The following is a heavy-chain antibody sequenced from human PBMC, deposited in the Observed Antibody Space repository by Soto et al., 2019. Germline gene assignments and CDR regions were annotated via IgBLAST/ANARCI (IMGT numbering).Heavy chain of an antibody. CDR3: ARGPLRLGELSKYYLDY. Sequence: SETLSLTCAVYGGSFSGYYWSWIRQPPGKGLEWIGEINHSGSTNYNPSLKSRVTISVDTSKNQFSLKLSSVTAADTAVYYCARGPLRLGELSKYYLDYWGQGALVTVSS. J-gene: IGHJ4*02. D-gene: IGHD3-16*02. CDR2: INHSGST. V-gene: IGHV4-34*01. CDR1: GGSFSGYY.